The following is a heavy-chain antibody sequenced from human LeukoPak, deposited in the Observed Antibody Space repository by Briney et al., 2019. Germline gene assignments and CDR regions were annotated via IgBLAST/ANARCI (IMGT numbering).Heavy chain of an antibody. Sequence: SETLSLTCAVYGGSFSGYYWSWIRQPPGKGLEWVGEINHSGSTNYNPSLKSRVTISVDTSKNQFSLKLSSVTAADTAVYYCARLQRLFDYWGQGTLVTVSS. CDR1: GGSFSGYY. CDR3: ARLQRLFDY. J-gene: IGHJ4*02. V-gene: IGHV4-34*01. CDR2: INHSGST.